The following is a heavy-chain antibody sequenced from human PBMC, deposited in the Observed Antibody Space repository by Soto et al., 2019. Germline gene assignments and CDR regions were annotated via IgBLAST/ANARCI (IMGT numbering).Heavy chain of an antibody. J-gene: IGHJ6*02. V-gene: IGHV1-3*01. Sequence: GASVKVSCKASGYTFTSYAMHWVRQAPGQRLEWMGWINAGNGNTKYSQKFQGRVTITRDTSASTAYMELSSLRSEDTAVYYCAAGYYYGSGSYYGMDVWGQGTTVTVSS. D-gene: IGHD3-10*01. CDR1: GYTFTSYA. CDR2: INAGNGNT. CDR3: AAGYYYGSGSYYGMDV.